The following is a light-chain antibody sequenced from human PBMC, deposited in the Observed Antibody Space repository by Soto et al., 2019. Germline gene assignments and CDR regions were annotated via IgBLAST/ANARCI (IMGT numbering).Light chain of an antibody. CDR1: QSLFYSYNNYNY. J-gene: IGKJ1*01. Sequence: IVMTQSPDSLAVSLGERATIKCKSSQSLFYSYNNYNYLAWYQQKPGQPPKVLIYWASTRASGVPDRFSGSGSGTEFTLTISSLQAEDVAVYYCQEYLNSLPAFGQGTKVDIK. CDR3: QEYLNSLPA. V-gene: IGKV4-1*01. CDR2: WAS.